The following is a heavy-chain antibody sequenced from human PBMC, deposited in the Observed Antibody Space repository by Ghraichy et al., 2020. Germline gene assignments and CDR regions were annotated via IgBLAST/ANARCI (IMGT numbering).Heavy chain of an antibody. J-gene: IGHJ6*02. D-gene: IGHD1-26*01. V-gene: IGHV3-53*01. CDR3: ASEPPSWEVNGEDV. CDR1: GFTVGSNY. Sequence: GGSLRLSCAASGFTVGSNYLTWVRQGPGKGLDWVALIYSGGATYYADSVKGRFTISRDNSKNTLFLQMNSLRAEDTTVYYCASEPPSWEVNGEDVWGQGIAVTVSS. CDR2: IYSGGAT.